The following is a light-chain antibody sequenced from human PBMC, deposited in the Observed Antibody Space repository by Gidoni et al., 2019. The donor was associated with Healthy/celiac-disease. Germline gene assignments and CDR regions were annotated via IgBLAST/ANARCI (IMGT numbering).Light chain of an antibody. CDR1: QSISSY. CDR3: QQSYSTPLWT. Sequence: DIQMTPSPSSLSASVGDRVTITCRASQSISSYLNWYQQKPGKAPKLLIYAASSLQSGFPSRFSGSGSGTDFTLTISSLQPEDFATYYCQQSYSTPLWTFGQGTKVEIK. CDR2: AAS. J-gene: IGKJ1*01. V-gene: IGKV1-39*01.